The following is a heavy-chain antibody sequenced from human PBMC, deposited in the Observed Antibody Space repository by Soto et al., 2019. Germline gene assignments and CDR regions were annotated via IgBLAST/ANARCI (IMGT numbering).Heavy chain of an antibody. Sequence: SETLSLTCTVSGGSISSSSYYWGWIRQPPGKGLEWIGSIYYSGSTYYNPSLKSRVTISVDTSKNQFSLKLSSVTAADTAVYYCARRPRYCSSTSCYALDYWGQGTLVTAPQ. V-gene: IGHV4-39*01. J-gene: IGHJ4*02. CDR1: GGSISSSSYY. CDR3: ARRPRYCSSTSCYALDY. D-gene: IGHD2-2*01. CDR2: IYYSGST.